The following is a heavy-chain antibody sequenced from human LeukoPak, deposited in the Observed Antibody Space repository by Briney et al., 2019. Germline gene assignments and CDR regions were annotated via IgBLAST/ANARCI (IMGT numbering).Heavy chain of an antibody. Sequence: PGGSLRLSCAASGFTFSSYAMHWVRQAPGKGLEWVAVISYDGSNKYYADSVKGRFTISRDNSKNTLYLQMNSLRDEDTAVYYCARDSGVGQWLVPYYFDYWGQGTLVTVSS. CDR1: GFTFSSYA. J-gene: IGHJ4*02. D-gene: IGHD6-19*01. CDR3: ARDSGVGQWLVPYYFDY. CDR2: ISYDGSNK. V-gene: IGHV3-30-3*01.